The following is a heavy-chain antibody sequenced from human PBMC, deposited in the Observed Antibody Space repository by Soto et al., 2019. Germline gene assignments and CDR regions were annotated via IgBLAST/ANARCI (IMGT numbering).Heavy chain of an antibody. V-gene: IGHV1-8*01. D-gene: IGHD2-8*01. J-gene: IGHJ6*03. CDR3: ARVYGYYYYYMDV. Sequence: GASVKVSCKASGYSLTDNGITWVRQASGQGLEYVGWISPDSGKTDYAQKFQGRVTMTRDTSINTVYMELSSLRSDDTAVYYCARVYGYYYYYMDVRGKGTTVTVPS. CDR2: ISPDSGKT. CDR1: GYSLTDNG.